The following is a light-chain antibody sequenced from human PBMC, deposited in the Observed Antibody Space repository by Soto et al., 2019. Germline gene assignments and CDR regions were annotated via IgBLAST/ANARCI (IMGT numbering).Light chain of an antibody. CDR3: ASYRTINTYV. J-gene: IGLJ1*01. CDR1: SDDIGRYNH. V-gene: IGLV2-14*01. Sequence: QSALTQPASVSGSPGQSITVSCTVTSDDIGRYNHVSWYQQHPGKAPKLMISEVTNRPSGVSNRFSGSKSGNTASLTISRLQAEDEADYYCASYRTINTYVFGTGTKVTVL. CDR2: EVT.